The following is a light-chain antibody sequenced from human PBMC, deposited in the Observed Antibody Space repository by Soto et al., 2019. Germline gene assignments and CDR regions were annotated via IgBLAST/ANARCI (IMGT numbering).Light chain of an antibody. Sequence: DIQMTQSPSTLSASVGDRVTITCRASQSISSWLAWYQQKPGKAPKLLIYDASSLESGVPSRFSGSGSGTEFTLTISSLQPDDFATYYCQQYNSSPVGFGQGTKVDIK. CDR2: DAS. CDR1: QSISSW. V-gene: IGKV1-5*01. J-gene: IGKJ1*01. CDR3: QQYNSSPVG.